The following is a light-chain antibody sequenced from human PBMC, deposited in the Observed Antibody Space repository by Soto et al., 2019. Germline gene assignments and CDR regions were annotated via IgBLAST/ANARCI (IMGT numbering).Light chain of an antibody. CDR2: RTS. CDR3: QQYKNCPRAT. V-gene: IGKV3-15*01. Sequence: ETVVTQSPANLSVSPGESATLSCRASQSVSGNLVWYQQKPGQDPRLLMYRTSIRATGVPARSSGSGSGTEYNLTISSRQSEDYSVYYCQQYKNCPRATFGGGTKVDIK. J-gene: IGKJ4*01. CDR1: QSVSGN.